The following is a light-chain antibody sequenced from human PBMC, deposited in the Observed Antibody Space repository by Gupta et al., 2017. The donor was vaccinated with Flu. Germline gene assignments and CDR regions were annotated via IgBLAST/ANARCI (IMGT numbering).Light chain of an antibody. CDR1: SSDVGGYNY. Sequence: QSALTQPASVSGSPGQSITISCTGTSSDVGGYNYVSWHQQHPAKPPKLMIDEVSNRPAGVSSCFAASKAGTAASITISGLEAEDDAYYYYTAYTSSSIVVFGGGTKVTVL. V-gene: IGLV2-14*01. J-gene: IGLJ2*01. CDR3: TAYTSSSIVV. CDR2: EVS.